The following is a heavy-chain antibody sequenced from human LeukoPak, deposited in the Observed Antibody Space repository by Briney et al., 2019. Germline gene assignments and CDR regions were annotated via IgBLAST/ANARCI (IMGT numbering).Heavy chain of an antibody. J-gene: IGHJ4*02. D-gene: IGHD2-2*01. CDR2: ISSSSSTI. CDR3: ASETSYKRHCSSTSCNDY. CDR1: GFTFSSYS. V-gene: IGHV3-48*01. Sequence: PGGSLRHSCAASGFTFSSYSMNWVRQAPGKGLEWVSYISSSSSTIYYADSVKGRFTISRDNAKNSLYLQMNSLRAEDTAVYYCASETSYKRHCSSTSCNDYWGQGTLVTVSS.